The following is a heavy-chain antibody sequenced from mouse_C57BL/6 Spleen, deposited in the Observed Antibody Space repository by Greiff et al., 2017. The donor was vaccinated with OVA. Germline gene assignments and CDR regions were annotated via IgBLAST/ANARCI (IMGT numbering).Heavy chain of an antibody. V-gene: IGHV1-85*01. Sequence: VQLQQSGPELVKPGASVKLSCKASGYTFTSYDINWVKQRPGQGLEWIGWIYPRDGSTKYNEKFKGKATLTVDTSSSTAYMELHLLTSEDSAVYFCARGAAQATPYFDYWGQGTTLTVSS. CDR2: IYPRDGST. J-gene: IGHJ2*01. CDR1: GYTFTSYD. CDR3: ARGAAQATPYFDY. D-gene: IGHD3-2*02.